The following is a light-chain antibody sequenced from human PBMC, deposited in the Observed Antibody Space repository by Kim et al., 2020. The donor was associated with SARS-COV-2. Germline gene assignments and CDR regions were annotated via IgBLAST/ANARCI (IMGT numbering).Light chain of an antibody. V-gene: IGLV1-44*01. J-gene: IGLJ3*02. CDR2: SSD. CDR3: AAWDDSVNVVV. Sequence: ELTQPPSASGTPGQRVTISCSGSSSNIGSKTVSWYQQLPGTAPKLLIYSSDQQPSGVPDRVSGSKSGTSASLAISGLQSEDEADYYCAAWDDSVNVVVFGGGTQLTVL. CDR1: SSNIGSKT.